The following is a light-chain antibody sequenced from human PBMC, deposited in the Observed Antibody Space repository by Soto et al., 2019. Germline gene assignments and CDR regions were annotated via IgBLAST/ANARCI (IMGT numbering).Light chain of an antibody. V-gene: IGLV2-11*01. CDR2: DVS. CDR1: SSGVGGYNY. Sequence: QSALTQPRSVSGSPGQSVTISCTGTSSGVGGYNYVSWYQQHPGKAPKDSIYDVSTRPSRVSDRCSASKSGNTASLTISGLQSEDEADYYCCSHAGSYTYAFGTGTKLTVL. CDR3: CSHAGSYTYA. J-gene: IGLJ1*01.